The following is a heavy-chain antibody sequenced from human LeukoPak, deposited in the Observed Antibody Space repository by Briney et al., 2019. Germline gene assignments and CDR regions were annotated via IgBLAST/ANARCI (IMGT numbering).Heavy chain of an antibody. D-gene: IGHD6-25*01. Sequence: GGSLRLSCVASGFTFDDYAMHWVRQAPGKGLEWVSGISYNRDGIGYADSVKGRFTVSRDNAKNSLYLQMNSLRSEDTAFYCAKGAAAGIRGYFHYWGQGILVTVSS. CDR1: GFTFDDYA. CDR3: AKGAAAGIRGYFHY. CDR2: ISYNRDGI. J-gene: IGHJ4*02. V-gene: IGHV3-9*01.